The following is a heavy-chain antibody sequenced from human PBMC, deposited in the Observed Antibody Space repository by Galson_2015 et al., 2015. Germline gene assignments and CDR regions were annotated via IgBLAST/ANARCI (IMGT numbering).Heavy chain of an antibody. CDR2: IYYSGST. CDR1: GGSISSSSYY. Sequence: ETLSLTCTVSGGSISSSSYYWGWIRQPPGKGLEWIGGIYYSGSTYYNPSLKSRVTISVDTSKNQFSLKLSSVTAADTAVYYCARDPTMVRGAAHFDYWGQGTLVTVSS. V-gene: IGHV4-39*07. D-gene: IGHD3-10*01. J-gene: IGHJ4*02. CDR3: ARDPTMVRGAAHFDY.